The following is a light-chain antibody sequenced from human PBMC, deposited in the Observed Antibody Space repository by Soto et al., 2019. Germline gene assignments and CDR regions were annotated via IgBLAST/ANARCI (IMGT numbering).Light chain of an antibody. Sequence: QSALTQPASVSGSPGQSITISCTGTSSDVGGYNYVSWYQQHPGKAPKLMIYEVRNRPSGVSNRFSGSKSGNTASLTISGLQAEDEADYYCSSYTSSSTLGVFGGGTKVTVL. CDR1: SSDVGGYNY. V-gene: IGLV2-14*01. CDR2: EVR. CDR3: SSYTSSSTLGV. J-gene: IGLJ3*02.